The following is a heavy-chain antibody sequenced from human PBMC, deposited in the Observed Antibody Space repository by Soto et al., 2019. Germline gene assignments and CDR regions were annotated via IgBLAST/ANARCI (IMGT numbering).Heavy chain of an antibody. D-gene: IGHD6-19*01. J-gene: IGHJ5*02. CDR1: GFTVSSNY. CDR3: ARDGVSSGWLGPNWFDP. CDR2: IYSGGST. Sequence: GSLRLSCAASGFTVSSNYMSWVRQAPGKGLEWVSVIYSGGSTYYADSVKGRFTISRDNSKKTLYLQMNSLRAEDTAVYYCARDGVSSGWLGPNWFDPWGQGTLVTVSS. V-gene: IGHV3-66*01.